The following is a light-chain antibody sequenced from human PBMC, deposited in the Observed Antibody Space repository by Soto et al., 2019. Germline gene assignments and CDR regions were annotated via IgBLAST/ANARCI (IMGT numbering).Light chain of an antibody. CDR1: SSDVGGHNF. J-gene: IGLJ2*01. CDR3: SSYTSSSTRV. V-gene: IGLV2-14*01. Sequence: QSALTQPASVSGSPGRSITISCTGTSSDVGGHNFVSWYQHHPGRAPKLMIYGVSNRPSGVSTRFSGSKSGNTASLTISGLQAEDEADYYCSSYTSSSTRVFGGGTKVTVL. CDR2: GVS.